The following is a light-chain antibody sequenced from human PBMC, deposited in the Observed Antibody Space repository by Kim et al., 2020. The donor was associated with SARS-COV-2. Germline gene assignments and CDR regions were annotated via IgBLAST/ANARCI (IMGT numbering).Light chain of an antibody. CDR1: SLRSYY. Sequence: SELTQDPAVSVALGQTVRITCQGDSLRSYYASWYQQKPGQAPVLVIYGKNNRPSGIPDRFSGSSSGNTASLTITGAQAEDEADYSCNSRDSSGNHHVVFGGGTQLTVL. CDR2: GKN. V-gene: IGLV3-19*01. J-gene: IGLJ2*01. CDR3: NSRDSSGNHHVV.